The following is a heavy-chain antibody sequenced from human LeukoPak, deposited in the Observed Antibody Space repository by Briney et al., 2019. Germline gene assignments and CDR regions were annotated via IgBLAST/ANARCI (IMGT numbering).Heavy chain of an antibody. Sequence: GASVKVSCKASGYTFSSYAMNWVRQAPGQGLEWMGWINTNTGNPTYAQGFTGRFVFSLDTSVSTAYLQISSLKAEDTAVYYCARDRIIYASGSSQYYFYGMAVWGQGTTVTVSS. CDR3: ARDRIIYASGSSQYYFYGMAV. CDR1: GYTFSSYA. CDR2: INTNTGNP. V-gene: IGHV7-4-1*02. J-gene: IGHJ6*02. D-gene: IGHD3-10*01.